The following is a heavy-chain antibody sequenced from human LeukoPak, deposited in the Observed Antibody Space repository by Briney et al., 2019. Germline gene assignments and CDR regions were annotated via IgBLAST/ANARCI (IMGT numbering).Heavy chain of an antibody. CDR2: IYYSGST. V-gene: IGHV4-39*01. J-gene: IGHJ4*02. D-gene: IGHD2-15*01. CDR1: GGSISSSSYY. Sequence: PSETLSLTCTVSGGSISSSSYYWGWIRQPTGEGLEWIGSIYYSGSTYYNPSLKSRVTISVDTSKNQFSLKLSSVTAADTAVYYCARVVVVWFFSDYWGQGTLVTVSS. CDR3: ARVVVVWFFSDY.